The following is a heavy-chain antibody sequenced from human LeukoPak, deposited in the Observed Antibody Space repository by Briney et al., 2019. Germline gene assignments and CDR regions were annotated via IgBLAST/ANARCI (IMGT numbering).Heavy chain of an antibody. V-gene: IGHV4-59*01. CDR3: ARARPDTAMAVDY. J-gene: IGHJ4*02. CDR1: GGSISTYY. D-gene: IGHD5-18*01. CDR2: IYNSGST. Sequence: PSETLSLTCTVSGGSISTYYWSWVRLPPGKGLEWIGYIYNSGSTKYSPSLKSRVTVSVDTSKNQLSLKLSSVTAADTAVYYCARARPDTAMAVDYWGQGTLVTVSS.